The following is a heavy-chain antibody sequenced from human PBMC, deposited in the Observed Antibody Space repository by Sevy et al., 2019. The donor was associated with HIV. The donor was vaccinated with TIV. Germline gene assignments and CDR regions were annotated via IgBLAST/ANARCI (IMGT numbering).Heavy chain of an antibody. CDR3: ARSRSLQVDHFYGMNV. CDR2: IYHTGRT. CDR1: GYSMSTIYY. D-gene: IGHD1-26*01. Sequence: SETLSLTCNVSGYSMSTIYYWGWIRQPPGKGLEWIGSIYHTGRTSSSPSLKSRATISIDTSKNQFSLKLTSVTAADTAVYFCARSRSLQVDHFYGMNVWGQGNTVTVSS. J-gene: IGHJ6*02. V-gene: IGHV4-38-2*02.